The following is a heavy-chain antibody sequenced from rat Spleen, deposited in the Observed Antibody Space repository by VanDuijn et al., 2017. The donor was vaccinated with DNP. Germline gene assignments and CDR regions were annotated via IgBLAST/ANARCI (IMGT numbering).Heavy chain of an antibody. D-gene: IGHD1-11*01. J-gene: IGHJ2*01. Sequence: EVQLVESGGGLVQPGRSLKLSCVASGFSFSDYDMAWVRQAPTKGLEWVAYISYAGGSTYHGDSVKGRFTISRDNAESTLYLQMNSLRSEDMATYFCARHGRRVFDYWGQGVMVTVSS. CDR3: ARHGRRVFDY. CDR2: ISYAGGST. CDR1: GFSFSDYD. V-gene: IGHV5-22*01.